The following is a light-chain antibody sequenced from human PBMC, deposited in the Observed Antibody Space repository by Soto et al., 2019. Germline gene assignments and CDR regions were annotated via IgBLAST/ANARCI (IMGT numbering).Light chain of an antibody. CDR2: ENS. V-gene: IGLV1-51*02. CDR1: SSNMRIPF. CDR3: GAWESLRGLFV. Sequence: QSALTQPPSVSAAPGQRVTISCSGSSSNMRIPFVSWYQHLPGTAPKLLIFENSVRPSGIPDRFSASKSGTSATLDISGLETGDEADYYCGAWESLRGLFVSGRGTKVTVL. J-gene: IGLJ1*01.